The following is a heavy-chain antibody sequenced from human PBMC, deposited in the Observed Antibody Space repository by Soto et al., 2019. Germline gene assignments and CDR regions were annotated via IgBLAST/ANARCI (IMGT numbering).Heavy chain of an antibody. CDR2: INWNGGST. CDR3: ARELYYYGSGSPGAFDI. V-gene: IGHV3-20*04. J-gene: IGHJ3*02. D-gene: IGHD3-10*01. CDR1: GFTFDDYG. Sequence: GGSLRLSCAASGFTFDDYGMSWVRQAPGKGLEWVSGINWNGGSTGYADSVKGRFTISRDNAKNSLYLQMNSLRAEDTALYYCARELYYYGSGSPGAFDIWGQGTMVTVSS.